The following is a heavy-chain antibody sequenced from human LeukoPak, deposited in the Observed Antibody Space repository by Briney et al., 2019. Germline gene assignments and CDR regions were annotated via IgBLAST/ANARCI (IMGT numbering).Heavy chain of an antibody. V-gene: IGHV3-23*01. D-gene: IGHD1-26*01. CDR3: ARGLKWELPLAY. CDR2: ISDSGGST. J-gene: IGHJ4*02. CDR1: RFTFTNYA. Sequence: GGSLRLSCAVSRFTFTNYAMSWVRQAPGKGLEWVSAISDSGGSTYYADSVKGRFTISRDNSKNTLYLQMNSLRAEDTAVYYCARGLKWELPLAYWGQGTLVTVSS.